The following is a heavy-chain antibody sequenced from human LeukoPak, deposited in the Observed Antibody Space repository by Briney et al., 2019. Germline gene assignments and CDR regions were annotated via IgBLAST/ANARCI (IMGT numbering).Heavy chain of an antibody. CDR2: ISSSGSTI. Sequence: GRSLRLSCAASGFTFSDYYMSWIRQAPGKGLEWVSYISSSGSTIYYADSVRGRFTISRDNTKNSLFLQMNSLRAEDTAIYYCARDVGTSSNWYDPWGQGTLVTVSS. D-gene: IGHD6-6*01. J-gene: IGHJ5*02. CDR1: GFTFSDYY. V-gene: IGHV3-11*04. CDR3: ARDVGTSSNWYDP.